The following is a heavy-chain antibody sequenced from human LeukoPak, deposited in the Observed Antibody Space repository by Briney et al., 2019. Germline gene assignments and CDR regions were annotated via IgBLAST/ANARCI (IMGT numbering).Heavy chain of an antibody. J-gene: IGHJ6*02. D-gene: IGHD2-2*01. CDR1: GYTFTSYY. CDR3: ARGVLFCGTTTCSLKGPMDV. Sequence: ASVKFSCKASGYTFTSYYMHWVRQAPGQGLEWMGIINPSGGSTTYAQKFQGRVTMTRDTSTSTVYMELSSLRSEDTAVYYCARGVLFCGTTTCSLKGPMDVWGQGTTVTVSS. V-gene: IGHV1-46*01. CDR2: INPSGGST.